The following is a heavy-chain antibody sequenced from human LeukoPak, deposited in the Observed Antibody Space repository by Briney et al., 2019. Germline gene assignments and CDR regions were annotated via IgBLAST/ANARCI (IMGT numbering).Heavy chain of an antibody. V-gene: IGHV3-53*01. J-gene: IGHJ4*02. CDR3: ARALGLDFDY. D-gene: IGHD1-26*01. CDR1: GFTFSSYS. Sequence: GGSLRLSCAASGFTFSSYSMNWVRRAPGKGLEWVSVIYSGGSTYYADSVKGRFTISRDNSKNTLYLQMNSLRAEDTAVYYCARALGLDFDYWGQGTLVTVSS. CDR2: IYSGGST.